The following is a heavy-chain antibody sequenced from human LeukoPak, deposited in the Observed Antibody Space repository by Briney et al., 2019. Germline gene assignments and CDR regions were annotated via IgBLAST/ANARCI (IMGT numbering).Heavy chain of an antibody. V-gene: IGHV3-7*01. J-gene: IGHJ4*02. CDR2: IKQDGSEK. CDR3: ARDRPYSSGGHDY. Sequence: GGSLRLSCAASGFTFSSYWMSWVRQAPGKGLEWVANIKQDGSEKYYVDSVKGRFTISRDNAKNSLYLQMNSLRAEDTVVYYCARDRPYSSGGHDYWGQGTLVTVSS. CDR1: GFTFSSYW. D-gene: IGHD6-19*01.